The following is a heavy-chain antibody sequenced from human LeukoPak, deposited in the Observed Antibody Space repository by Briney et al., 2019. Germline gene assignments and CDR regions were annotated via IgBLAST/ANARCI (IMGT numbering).Heavy chain of an antibody. V-gene: IGHV3-21*01. CDR3: ASTLSPTKYCSGGSCYSGRDY. CDR1: GFTFSSYS. Sequence: PGGSLRLPCAASGFTFSSYSMNWVRQAPGKGLEWVSSISSSSSYIYYADSVKGRFTISRDNAKNSLYLQMNSLRAEDTAVYYCASTLSPTKYCSGGSCYSGRDYWGQGTLVTVSS. J-gene: IGHJ4*02. D-gene: IGHD2-15*01. CDR2: ISSSSSYI.